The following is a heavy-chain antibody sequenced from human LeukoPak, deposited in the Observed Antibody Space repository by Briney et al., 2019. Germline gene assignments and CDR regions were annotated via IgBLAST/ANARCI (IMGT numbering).Heavy chain of an antibody. CDR2: IFADDLT. CDR1: GFSVSDHY. CDR3: ARGAMSTFARYDS. D-gene: IGHD5-24*01. J-gene: IGHJ5*02. V-gene: IGHV3-53*01. Sequence: PGGSLRLSCVVSGFSVSDHYMSWIRQAPGKGLEWLSVIFADDLTYYEDSVKGRFTISRDRSQNTLYLQMNSLRVEDTAVYYCARGAMSTFARYDSWGRGNLVTVSP.